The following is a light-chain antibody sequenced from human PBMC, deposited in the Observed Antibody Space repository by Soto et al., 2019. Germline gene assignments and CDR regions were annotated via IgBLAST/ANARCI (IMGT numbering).Light chain of an antibody. V-gene: IGKV1-9*01. J-gene: IGKJ5*01. Sequence: DIQLTQSPSFLSASVGDRVTITCRASQGISTYLAWYQQKPGKAPTLLIYAASTLQSGVPSGFSGSGSGTEFSLTVSSLQPEDFATYYCQQLNSYPLTFGQGTRLEIK. CDR1: QGISTY. CDR2: AAS. CDR3: QQLNSYPLT.